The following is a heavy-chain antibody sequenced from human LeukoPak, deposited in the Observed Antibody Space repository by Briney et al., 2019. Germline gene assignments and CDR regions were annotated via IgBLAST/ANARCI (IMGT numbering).Heavy chain of an antibody. CDR2: IYHSGST. V-gene: IGHV4-38-2*02. Sequence: SETLSLTCTVSGYSISSGYYWGWIRQPPGKGLEWIGSIYHSGSTYYNPSLKSRVTISVDTSKNQFSLKLSSVTAADTAVYYCARGRRGYSYGHYYYYYMDVWGKGTTVTVSS. D-gene: IGHD5-18*01. J-gene: IGHJ6*03. CDR1: GYSISSGYY. CDR3: ARGRRGYSYGHYYYYYMDV.